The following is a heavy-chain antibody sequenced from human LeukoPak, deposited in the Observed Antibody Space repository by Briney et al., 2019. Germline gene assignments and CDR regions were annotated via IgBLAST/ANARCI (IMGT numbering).Heavy chain of an antibody. D-gene: IGHD3-3*01. Sequence: GGSLRLFCAASGFTFSSYVMTWVRQAPGKSLEWVSGISGSGDSTYYADSVKGRFTISRDNSKNTLYLQMNSLRGEDTAVYYCAKDRLGVTPDAFDIWGQGTMVTVSS. V-gene: IGHV3-23*01. CDR3: AKDRLGVTPDAFDI. CDR2: ISGSGDST. J-gene: IGHJ3*02. CDR1: GFTFSSYV.